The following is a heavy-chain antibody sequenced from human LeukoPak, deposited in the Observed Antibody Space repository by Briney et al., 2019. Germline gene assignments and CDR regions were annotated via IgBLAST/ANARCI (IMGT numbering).Heavy chain of an antibody. Sequence: PSQTLSLTCTVSGGSISSGDYYWSWIRQPPGKGLEWIGYIYYSGSTYYNPSLKSRVTKSVDTSKNQFSLKLSSVTAADTAVYYCARDFVVAPNWFDPWGQGTLVTVSS. J-gene: IGHJ5*02. V-gene: IGHV4-30-4*01. CDR3: ARDFVVAPNWFDP. CDR1: GGSISSGDYY. D-gene: IGHD2-15*01. CDR2: IYYSGST.